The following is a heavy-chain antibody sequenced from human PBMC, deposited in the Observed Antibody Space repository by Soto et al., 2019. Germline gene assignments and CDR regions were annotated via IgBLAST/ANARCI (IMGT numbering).Heavy chain of an antibody. CDR2: IYHSGST. Sequence: SETLSLTCTVSGGSIRISDYFWGWIRQPPGKALEWIASIYHSGSTYYNPSLKSRVTMSVDTSNNQFALTLNSVTAADTAVYYCARDSGWFDPWGQGTLVTVSS. D-gene: IGHD7-27*01. J-gene: IGHJ5*02. CDR3: ARDSGWFDP. CDR1: GGSIRISDYF. V-gene: IGHV4-39*01.